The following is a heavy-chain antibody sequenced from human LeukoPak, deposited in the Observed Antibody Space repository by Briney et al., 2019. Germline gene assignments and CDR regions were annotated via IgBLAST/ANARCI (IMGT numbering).Heavy chain of an antibody. J-gene: IGHJ4*02. Sequence: PSETLSLTCPVSGGSITSSSYYWGWIRQPPGMGLEWIGSIYYTGSTYYNPSLKSRVTISVDTSKNQFSLKLSSVTAADTAVYYCARHRDPFWSGYFIDYWGQGTLVTVSS. CDR3: ARHRDPFWSGYFIDY. CDR1: GGSITSSSYY. D-gene: IGHD3-3*01. V-gene: IGHV4-39*01. CDR2: IYYTGST.